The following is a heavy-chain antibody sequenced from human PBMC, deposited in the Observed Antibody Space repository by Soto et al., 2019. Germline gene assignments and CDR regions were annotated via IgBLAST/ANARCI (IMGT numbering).Heavy chain of an antibody. J-gene: IGHJ4*02. CDR3: AKATYYDFWSGSGPFDN. D-gene: IGHD3-3*01. V-gene: IGHV3-23*01. Sequence: GGSLRLSCTASEFTFSGYAMSWVRQAPGKGLEWVSGISGSGGSTKDADSVKGRFTISRDNSKNTLYLQMNSLRAEDTAVYYCAKATYYDFWSGSGPFDNWGQGALVTVSS. CDR2: ISGSGGST. CDR1: EFTFSGYA.